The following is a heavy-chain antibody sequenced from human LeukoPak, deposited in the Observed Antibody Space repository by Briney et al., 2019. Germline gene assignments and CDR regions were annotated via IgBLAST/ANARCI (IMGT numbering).Heavy chain of an antibody. J-gene: IGHJ4*02. CDR2: ISSSGSTI. CDR3: ARRTGTNPFDY. V-gene: IGHV3-48*03. CDR1: RFTFSSYE. D-gene: IGHD7-27*01. Sequence: PGGSLRLSCAASRFTFSSYEMNWVRQAPGKGLDWVSYISSSGSTIYYADSVKGRFTISRDNAKNSLYLQMNSLRAEDTALYYCARRTGTNPFDYWGQGTLVTVSS.